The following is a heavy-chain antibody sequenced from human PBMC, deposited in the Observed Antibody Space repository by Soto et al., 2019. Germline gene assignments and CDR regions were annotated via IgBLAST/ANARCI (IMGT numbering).Heavy chain of an antibody. CDR3: ARGGGDIVVVPAAPHYYYYGMDV. D-gene: IGHD2-2*01. J-gene: IGHJ6*02. CDR2: INPNSGGT. V-gene: IGHV1-2*04. Sequence: QVQLVQSGAEVKKPGASVKVSCKASGYTFTGYYMHWVRQAPGQGLEWMGWINPNSGGTNYAQKFQGWVTMTRVTSISTAYMELSRLRSDDTAVYYCARGGGDIVVVPAAPHYYYYGMDVWGQGTTVTVSS. CDR1: GYTFTGYY.